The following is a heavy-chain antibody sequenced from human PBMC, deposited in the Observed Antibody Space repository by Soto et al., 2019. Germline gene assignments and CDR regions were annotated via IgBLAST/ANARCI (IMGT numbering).Heavy chain of an antibody. Sequence: EVQLVESGGGLVQPGRSLRLSCAASGFTFDDYAMHWVRQAPGKGLEWVSGISWNSGSIGYADSVKGRFTISRDNAKNSLYLQMNSLRAEDTALYYCAKGKGGSNWFDPWGQGTLVTVSS. CDR2: ISWNSGSI. CDR1: GFTFDDYA. CDR3: AKGKGGSNWFDP. V-gene: IGHV3-9*01. J-gene: IGHJ5*02. D-gene: IGHD2-15*01.